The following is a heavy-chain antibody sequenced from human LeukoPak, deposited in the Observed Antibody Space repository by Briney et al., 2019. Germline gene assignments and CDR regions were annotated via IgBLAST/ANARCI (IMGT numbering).Heavy chain of an antibody. Sequence: GGSLRLSCAASGFTFRSYEMNWVRQAPGKGLEWVSYISSRGTTIYYADSVQGRFTISRDNAKNSLYLQMNSLRAEDTAVYYCAREYNYDGGAYAFDIWGQGTMVTVSS. CDR1: GFTFRSYE. D-gene: IGHD3-16*01. CDR2: ISSRGTTI. V-gene: IGHV3-48*03. CDR3: AREYNYDGGAYAFDI. J-gene: IGHJ3*02.